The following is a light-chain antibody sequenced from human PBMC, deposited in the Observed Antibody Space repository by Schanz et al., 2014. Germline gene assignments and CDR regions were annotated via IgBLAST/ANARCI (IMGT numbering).Light chain of an antibody. V-gene: IGKV3-11*01. CDR2: DAS. CDR3: QQRSDWPFT. CDR1: RSVSSY. Sequence: EIVLTQSPATLSLSPGERATLSCRASRSVSSYLGWYQQKPGQAPRLLIYDASNRATGSPARFSGSGFGTDFTLTISSLEPEDFAVYYCQQRSDWPFTFGQGTKLEIK. J-gene: IGKJ2*01.